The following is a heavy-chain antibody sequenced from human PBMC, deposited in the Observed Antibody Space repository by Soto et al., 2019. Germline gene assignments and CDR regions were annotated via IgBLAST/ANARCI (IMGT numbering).Heavy chain of an antibody. CDR1: GFPFSSYW. J-gene: IGHJ4*02. Sequence: EVQLVESGGDLVQRGGSLRLSCAASGFPFSSYWMHWVRHTPGKGLDWVARISGDGVTTYYADSVTDRFTVSRDNAKNTLSLQISGLRAEDTAVYYCAREYYGLLTGSYTDYWGQGTLVSVSS. D-gene: IGHD3-9*01. CDR2: ISGDGVTT. V-gene: IGHV3-74*01. CDR3: AREYYGLLTGSYTDY.